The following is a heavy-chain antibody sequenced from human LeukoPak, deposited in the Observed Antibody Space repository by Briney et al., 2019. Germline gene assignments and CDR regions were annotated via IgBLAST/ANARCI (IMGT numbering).Heavy chain of an antibody. D-gene: IGHD5-12*01. CDR1: GYTFTSYS. CDR3: ASKASGYDSLSLDY. J-gene: IGHJ4*02. V-gene: IGHV1-18*01. CDR2: ISAYNGNT. Sequence: ASVKVSCKASGYTFTSYSMNWVRQAPGQGLEWMGWISAYNGNTNYAQKLQGRVTMTTDTSTSTAYMELRSLRSDDTAVYYCASKASGYDSLSLDYWGQGTLVTVSS.